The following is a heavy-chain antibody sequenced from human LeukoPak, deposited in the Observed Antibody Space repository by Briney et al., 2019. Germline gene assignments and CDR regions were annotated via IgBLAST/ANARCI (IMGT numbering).Heavy chain of an antibody. J-gene: IGHJ4*02. V-gene: IGHV1-18*01. CDR1: GYTFTSYG. D-gene: IGHD3-16*02. CDR3: ARESYDYVWGSYRF. CDR2: ISAYNGNT. Sequence: ASVKVSCKASGYTFTSYGISWVRQAPGQGLEWMGWISAYNGNTNYAQKLQGRVTMTTDTSTSTAYMELRSLRSDDTAVYYCARESYDYVWGSYRFWGQGTLVTVSS.